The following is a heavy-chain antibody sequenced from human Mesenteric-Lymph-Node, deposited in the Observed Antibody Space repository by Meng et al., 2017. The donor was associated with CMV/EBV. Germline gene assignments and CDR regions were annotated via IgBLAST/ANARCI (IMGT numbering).Heavy chain of an antibody. D-gene: IGHD3-9*01. CDR1: GFTFSSHW. Sequence: GGSLRLSCAASGFTFSSHWMHWVRQAPGKGLVWVSRTNSDGSTTNYADSVKGRFTISTDNAKNTLYLQMNSLRAEDTAVYYCARSYYDILTGYVYYFDYWGQGTLVTVSS. V-gene: IGHV3-74*01. CDR3: ARSYYDILTGYVYYFDY. CDR2: TNSDGSTT. J-gene: IGHJ4*02.